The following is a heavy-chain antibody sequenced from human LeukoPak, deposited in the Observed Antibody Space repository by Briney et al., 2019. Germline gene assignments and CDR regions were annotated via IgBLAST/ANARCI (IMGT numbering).Heavy chain of an antibody. CDR1: GFTFSSYA. Sequence: GGSLRLSCAASGFTFSSYAMTWVRQAPGKGLEWVSSISDRDHNTYYADSVKGRFTISRDNSKNTLYLQMNSLRAEDTAVYYCAKSGLSRAGLDFWGQGTLVTVSS. CDR3: AKSGLSRAGLDF. J-gene: IGHJ4*02. D-gene: IGHD1-26*01. CDR2: ISDRDHNT. V-gene: IGHV3-23*01.